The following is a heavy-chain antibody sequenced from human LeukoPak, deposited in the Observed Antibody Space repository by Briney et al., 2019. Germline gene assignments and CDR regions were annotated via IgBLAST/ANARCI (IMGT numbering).Heavy chain of an antibody. CDR3: AKDYGYGYEIVY. CDR2: ISSSGSTI. CDR1: GFTFSSYE. V-gene: IGHV3-48*03. Sequence: PGGSLRLSCAASGFTFSSYEMNWVRQAPGKGLEWVSCISSSGSTIYYADSVKGRFTISRDNAKNSLYLQMNSLRAEDTAVYYCAKDYGYGYEIVYWGQGTLVTVSS. J-gene: IGHJ4*02. D-gene: IGHD5-18*01.